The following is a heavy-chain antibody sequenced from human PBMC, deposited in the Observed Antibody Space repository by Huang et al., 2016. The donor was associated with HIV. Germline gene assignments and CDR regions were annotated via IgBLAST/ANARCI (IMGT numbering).Heavy chain of an antibody. V-gene: IGHV4-59*02. CDR1: GDSVSSHY. CDR2: VYDSGTT. Sequence: QVRLQESGPGLVKPSETLSLSCTVSGDSVSSHYWGWIRHPPGTGLEGIGTVYDSGTTKYNPRLKSRITISVDTSKNGFSLNITSVSAADTAMYFCVRDQGRLAVGGIDNWFDPWGQGALVTVSS. J-gene: IGHJ5*02. D-gene: IGHD6-19*01. CDR3: VRDQGRLAVGGIDNWFDP.